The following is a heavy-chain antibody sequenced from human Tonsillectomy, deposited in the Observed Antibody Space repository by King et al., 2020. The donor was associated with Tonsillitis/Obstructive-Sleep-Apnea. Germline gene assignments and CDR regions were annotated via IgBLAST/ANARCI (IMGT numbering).Heavy chain of an antibody. CDR2: INHSGST. CDR1: GGSFSGYY. V-gene: IGHV4-34*01. J-gene: IGHJ3*02. Sequence: VQLQQWGAGLLKPSEPLSLTCAVYGGSFSGYYWSWIRQHPGKGLEWIGEINHSGSTNYKPFLKSRVTISLDTSKNQFSLKLSSVTAADTAVYYCARELVVPAARGDGFDIWGQGTMVTVSS. CDR3: ARELVVPAARGDGFDI. D-gene: IGHD2-2*01.